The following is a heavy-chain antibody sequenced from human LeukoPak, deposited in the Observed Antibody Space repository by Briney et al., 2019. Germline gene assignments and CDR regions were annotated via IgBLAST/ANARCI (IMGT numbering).Heavy chain of an antibody. Sequence: SETLSLTCTVSGGSISSYYWSWIRQPPGKGLEWIGYIYYSGSTNYNPSLKSRVTISVDTSKNQFSLKLSSVTAADTAVYYCATGSGSYYNGFDYWGQGTLVTVSS. J-gene: IGHJ4*02. CDR1: GGSISSYY. D-gene: IGHD1-26*01. V-gene: IGHV4-59*01. CDR2: IYYSGST. CDR3: ATGSGSYYNGFDY.